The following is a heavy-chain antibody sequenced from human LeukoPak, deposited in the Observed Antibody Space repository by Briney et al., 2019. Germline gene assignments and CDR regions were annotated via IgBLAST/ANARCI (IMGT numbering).Heavy chain of an antibody. CDR3: ARTYGSGSSTQY. J-gene: IGHJ4*02. D-gene: IGHD3-10*01. Sequence: GGSLRLSCAASGFTFSSYEMNWVRQAPGKGLEWVSYISSSGSAIYYADSVKGRFTISRDNAKNSLYLQMNSLRAEDTAVYYCARTYGSGSSTQYWGQGTLVTVSS. CDR2: ISSSGSAI. V-gene: IGHV3-48*03. CDR1: GFTFSSYE.